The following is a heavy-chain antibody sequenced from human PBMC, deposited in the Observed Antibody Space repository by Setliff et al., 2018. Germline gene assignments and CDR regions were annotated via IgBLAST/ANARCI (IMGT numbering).Heavy chain of an antibody. Sequence: SETLSLTCAVYGGPFSGYYWSWIRQPPGKRLEWIGEIIHSGSTNYNPSLKSRVTISMDTSKNQFSLKVSSVTAADTAVYYCARRAISGSESENYFEYWGQGILVTVSS. CDR1: GGPFSGYY. CDR3: ARRAISGSESENYFEY. J-gene: IGHJ4*02. V-gene: IGHV4-34*12. D-gene: IGHD3-10*01. CDR2: IIHSGST.